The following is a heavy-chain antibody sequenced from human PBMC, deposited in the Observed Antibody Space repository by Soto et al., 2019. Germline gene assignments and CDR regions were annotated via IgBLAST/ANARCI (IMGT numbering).Heavy chain of an antibody. J-gene: IGHJ3*02. Sequence: DVQLVETGGGLIQPGGSRKLSCAASGFSVSNNYINWVRQDAGKGLEWVAVIYRGGTTYHADSVRGRFTISRDDSENTLFLQMNSLRVEDTAVYYCARATEWNALDIWGQGTVVTVSS. CDR1: GFSVSNNY. V-gene: IGHV3-53*02. D-gene: IGHD3-3*01. CDR3: ARATEWNALDI. CDR2: IYRGGTT.